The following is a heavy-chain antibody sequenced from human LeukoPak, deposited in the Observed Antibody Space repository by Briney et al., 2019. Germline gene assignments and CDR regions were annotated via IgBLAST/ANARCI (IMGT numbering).Heavy chain of an antibody. V-gene: IGHV1-69*05. CDR2: IIPIYGTA. D-gene: IGHD1-14*01. CDR3: ASLVLRSYYYYMDV. CDR1: GGTFSSYA. J-gene: IGHJ6*03. Sequence: SVKVSCKASGGTFSSYAISWVRQAPGQGLEWMGRIIPIYGTANYAQKFQGRVTITTDESTSTAYMELSSLRSEETAVYYCASLVLRSYYYYMDVWGKGTTVTVSS.